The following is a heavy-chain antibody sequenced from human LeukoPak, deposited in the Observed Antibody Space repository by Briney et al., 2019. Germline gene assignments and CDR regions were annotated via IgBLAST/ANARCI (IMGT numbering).Heavy chain of an antibody. V-gene: IGHV4-34*11. J-gene: IGHJ5*02. Sequence: SETLSLTCAVYGGSFSGDYWSWIRQPPGKGLEWIGYIYYSGSTNNNPSLKSRVTISVDTSKNQFSLKLSSVTAADTAVYYCARVAPRMTTVNHWFDPWGQGTLVTVSS. CDR2: IYYSGST. CDR1: GGSFSGDY. D-gene: IGHD4-11*01. CDR3: ARVAPRMTTVNHWFDP.